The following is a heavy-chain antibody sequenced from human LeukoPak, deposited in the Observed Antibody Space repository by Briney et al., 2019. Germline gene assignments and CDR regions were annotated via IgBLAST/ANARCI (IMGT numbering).Heavy chain of an antibody. J-gene: IGHJ4*02. CDR1: GDSISSSRFY. CDR2: ILYTGRT. CDR3: ARRDVGATIDY. D-gene: IGHD1-26*01. V-gene: IGHV4-39*01. Sequence: PSETLSLTCTVSGDSISSSRFYWAWLRQPPGRGLEWIGSILYTGRTFYSPSLRSRVTISVDTSKYQFSLRLGSVTASDTAVYYCARRDVGATIDYWGQGTLVTVSS.